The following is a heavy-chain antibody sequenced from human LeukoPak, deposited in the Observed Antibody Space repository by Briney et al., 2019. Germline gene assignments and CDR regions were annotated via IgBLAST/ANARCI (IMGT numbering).Heavy chain of an antibody. Sequence: GGSLRVSCAASGFTFTNYWMSWVRQAPGKGLEWVANIKQDGSEKYYVDSVKGRFTISRDNAKNSLYLQMNSLRAEDTAVYYCARDDSSDPWGSYYFDYWGQGTLVTVSS. CDR2: IKQDGSEK. CDR3: ARDDSSDPWGSYYFDY. CDR1: GFTFTNYW. D-gene: IGHD3-22*01. V-gene: IGHV3-7*01. J-gene: IGHJ4*02.